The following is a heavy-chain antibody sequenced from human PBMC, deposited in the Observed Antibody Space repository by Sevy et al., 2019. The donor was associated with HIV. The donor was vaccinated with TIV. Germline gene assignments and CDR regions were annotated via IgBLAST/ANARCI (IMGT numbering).Heavy chain of an antibody. CDR3: ARRYATYYYDSSGYSGAFDI. Sequence: ASVKVSCKASGGTFSSYAISWVRQAPGQGLEWMGGIIPIFGTANYAQKFQGRVTITADESTSTAYMELSSLGSEDTAVYYCARRYATYYYDSSGYSGAFDIWGQGTMVTVSS. CDR1: GGTFSSYA. D-gene: IGHD3-22*01. J-gene: IGHJ3*02. V-gene: IGHV1-69*13. CDR2: IIPIFGTA.